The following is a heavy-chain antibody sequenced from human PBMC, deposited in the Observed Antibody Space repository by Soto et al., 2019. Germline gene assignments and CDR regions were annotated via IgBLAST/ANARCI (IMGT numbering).Heavy chain of an antibody. CDR1: GFSLTTSGVG. Sequence: SGPTLVNPTQTLTLTCTFSGFSLTTSGVGVGWSRQPPGKALEWLALIFWNDDERYSPSLNSRLTITKDTSKNQVVLTMTNMDPVDTXTYYCVHTGYSYDPFGYWGRGTLVTVSS. CDR2: IFWNDDE. J-gene: IGHJ4*02. CDR3: VHTGYSYDPFGY. D-gene: IGHD5-18*01. V-gene: IGHV2-5*01.